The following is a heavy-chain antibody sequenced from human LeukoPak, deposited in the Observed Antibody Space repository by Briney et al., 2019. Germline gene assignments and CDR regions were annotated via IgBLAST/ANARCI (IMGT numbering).Heavy chain of an antibody. V-gene: IGHV4-39*07. Sequence: SETLSLTCTVSGGSISSYYWSWIRQPPGKGLEWIGSIYYSGSTYYNPSLKSRVTISVDTSKNQFSLKLSSVTAADTAVYYCARRLAVYFDYWGQGTLVTVSS. CDR2: IYYSGST. D-gene: IGHD6-19*01. J-gene: IGHJ4*02. CDR1: GGSISSYY. CDR3: ARRLAVYFDY.